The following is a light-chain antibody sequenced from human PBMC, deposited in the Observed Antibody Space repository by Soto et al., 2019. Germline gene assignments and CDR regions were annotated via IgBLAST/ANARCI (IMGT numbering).Light chain of an antibody. CDR3: ATWDDRLNAWV. Sequence: QSVLTQPPSASGTPGQRIIISCSGSTSNIESHSVNWFQQVPGTAPKLLIITNNQRPSGVPDRFSGSKSGASASLAISGLQSEDEATYYCATWDDRLNAWVIGGGTKVTVL. CDR2: TNN. J-gene: IGLJ3*02. CDR1: TSNIESHS. V-gene: IGLV1-44*01.